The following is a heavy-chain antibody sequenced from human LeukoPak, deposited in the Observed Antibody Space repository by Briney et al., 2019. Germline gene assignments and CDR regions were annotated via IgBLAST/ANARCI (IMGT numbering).Heavy chain of an antibody. CDR2: AFHSGST. D-gene: IGHD3-22*01. V-gene: IGHV4-38-2*02. J-gene: IGHJ3*02. CDR1: GSSISSGYY. CDR3: ARYDDSSGYYYVLDSFDI. Sequence: SETLSLICTISGSSISSGYYWGWIRQSPGKGLEWIGSAFHSGSTYYNPSLKSRVTISVATSKNQFSLKLTSVTAADTALYYCARYDDSSGYYYVLDSFDIWGQGTMVTVSS.